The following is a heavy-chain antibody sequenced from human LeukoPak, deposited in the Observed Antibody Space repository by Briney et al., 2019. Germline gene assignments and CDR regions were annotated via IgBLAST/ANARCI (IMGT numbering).Heavy chain of an antibody. CDR3: ARGGTKRYFDWLTGYYYMDV. CDR1: GGSISTYY. D-gene: IGHD3-9*01. Sequence: SETLSLTCTVSGGSISTYYWNWIRQTPEKGLEWIGYIYHSGSTNYNPSLKSRVSISVDTSKNQFSLKLSSVTAADTAVYYCARGGTKRYFDWLTGYYYMDVWGKGTTVTISS. CDR2: IYHSGST. J-gene: IGHJ6*03. V-gene: IGHV4-4*08.